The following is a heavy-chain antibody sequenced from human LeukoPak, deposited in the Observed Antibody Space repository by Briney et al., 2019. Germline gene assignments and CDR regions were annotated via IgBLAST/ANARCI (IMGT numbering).Heavy chain of an antibody. CDR1: GFTFSSYA. D-gene: IGHD1-26*01. CDR2: VSGSGGST. Sequence: HPGGSLRLSCAASGFTFSSYAMSWVRQAPGKGLEWVSGVSGSGGSTYYVDSVKGRFTISRDNSKNTLYLQMNSLRAEDTATYFCAKGVGSGSYYDDHWGQGTLVTVSS. V-gene: IGHV3-23*01. CDR3: AKGVGSGSYYDDH. J-gene: IGHJ4*02.